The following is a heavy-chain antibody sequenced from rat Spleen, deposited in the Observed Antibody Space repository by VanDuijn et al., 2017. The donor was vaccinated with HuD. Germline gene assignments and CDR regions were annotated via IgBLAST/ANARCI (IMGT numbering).Heavy chain of an antibody. CDR1: GFTFSDYY. CDR3: ARRGHDWYFDF. J-gene: IGHJ1*01. CDR2: ISYDGSST. Sequence: EVQLVESDGGLVQPGRSLKLSCAASGFTFSDYYMAWVRQAPTKGLEWVATISYDGSSTYYRDSVKGRFTISRDNAKSTLYLQMDSLRSEDTATYYCARRGHDWYFDFWGPGTMVTVSS. V-gene: IGHV5-29*01.